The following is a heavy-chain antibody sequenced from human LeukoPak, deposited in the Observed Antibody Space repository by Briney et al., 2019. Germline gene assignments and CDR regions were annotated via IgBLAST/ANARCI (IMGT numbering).Heavy chain of an antibody. CDR1: GYTFTDYY. CDR3: ARASGRVVPAAID. V-gene: IGHV1-2*02. D-gene: IGHD2-2*02. CDR2: INPNSGGT. J-gene: IGHJ4*02. Sequence: ASVKVSCKASGYTFTDYYMHWVRQAPGQGLEWMGWINPNSGGTNYAQKFQGRVTMTRDTSISTAYMELSRLRSDDTAVYYCARASGRVVPAAIDWGQGTLVTVSS.